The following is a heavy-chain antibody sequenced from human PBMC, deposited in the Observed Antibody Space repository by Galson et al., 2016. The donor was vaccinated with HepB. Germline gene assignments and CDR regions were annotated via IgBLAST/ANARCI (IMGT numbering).Heavy chain of an antibody. CDR2: ISYDGSYK. D-gene: IGHD5-24*01. V-gene: IGHV3-30*04. CDR3: ARDLRPRWELDYYNYGMDV. J-gene: IGHJ6*02. Sequence: SLRLSCAASGFTFSSYAMHWVRQAPGKGLEWVAVISYDGSYKYYADSVKGRFTISRDNSKNTLYLQMNSLRAEDTAVYYCARDLRPRWELDYYNYGMDVWGQGTTVTVSS. CDR1: GFTFSSYA.